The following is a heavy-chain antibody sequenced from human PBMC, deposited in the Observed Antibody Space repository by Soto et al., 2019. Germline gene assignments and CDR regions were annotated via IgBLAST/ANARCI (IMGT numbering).Heavy chain of an antibody. CDR1: GFTFTSYG. CDR2: ISYDEINK. J-gene: IGHJ4*02. V-gene: IGHV3-30*18. Sequence: SLRLSCAAPGFTFTSYGMHWVRQAPGKGLEWVAIISYDEINKYYADSVKGRFTISRDNSKNTLYLQMNSLRAEDTAVYYCAKSVYNWNDGCFDYWGQGTLVTVSS. CDR3: AKSVYNWNDGCFDY. D-gene: IGHD1-1*01.